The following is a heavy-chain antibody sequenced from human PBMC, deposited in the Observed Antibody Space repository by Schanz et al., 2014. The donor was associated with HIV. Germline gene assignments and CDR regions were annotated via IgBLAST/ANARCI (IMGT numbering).Heavy chain of an antibody. Sequence: QVQLVESGGGVVQPGRSLRLSCAASGITFSTSGMHWVRQAPGKGLEWVAVIWYDGNKKYYVDSVKGRFTISRDNSKNTQYLQMNSLRAEDTAVYYCAKDREYCSTITCPWGGYYYYGMDVWGQGTTVTVSS. J-gene: IGHJ6*02. CDR2: IWYDGNKK. CDR1: GITFSTSG. V-gene: IGHV3-33*06. CDR3: AKDREYCSTITCPWGGYYYYGMDV. D-gene: IGHD2-2*01.